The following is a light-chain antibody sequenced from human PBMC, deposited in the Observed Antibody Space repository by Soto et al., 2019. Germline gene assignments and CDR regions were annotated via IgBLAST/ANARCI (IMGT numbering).Light chain of an antibody. CDR1: QSVSSSY. CDR2: GAS. V-gene: IGKV3-20*01. J-gene: IGKJ1*01. CDR3: QQYGTSRT. Sequence: EIVLTPSPGTLSLSPGERATLCCRASQSVSSSYLAWYQQKPGQAPRLLIYGASSRATGIPDRFSGSGSGTDFTLTISRLEPEDFAVYYCQQYGTSRTFGQGTKVDIK.